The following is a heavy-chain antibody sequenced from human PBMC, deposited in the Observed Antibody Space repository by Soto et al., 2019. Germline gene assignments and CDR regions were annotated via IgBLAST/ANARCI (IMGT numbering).Heavy chain of an antibody. V-gene: IGHV3-30-3*01. CDR2: ISYDGSNK. CDR1: GFTFSTYT. D-gene: IGHD3-22*01. Sequence: GGSLRLFCAASGFTFSTYTIHWVRQAPGKGLEWVALISYDGSNKYYADSVKGRFTISRDNSKNTLYLQIDSLRAGDTAVYFCARGSQYYYDGSGPLDCWGQGTLVTVSS. CDR3: ARGSQYYYDGSGPLDC. J-gene: IGHJ4*02.